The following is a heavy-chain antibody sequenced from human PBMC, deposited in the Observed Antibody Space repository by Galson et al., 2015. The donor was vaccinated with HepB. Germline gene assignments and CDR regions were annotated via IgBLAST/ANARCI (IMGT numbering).Heavy chain of an antibody. CDR1: GFIFTNFA. CDR3: ARGGDRSTSESRIFDY. V-gene: IGHV3-30*14. J-gene: IGHJ4*02. Sequence: SLRLSCAASGFIFTNFAMHWVRQAPGKGLEWVTFISFGANMQHYADSVRGRFTISRDNSKNTISLQMNSLRHDDTAVYYCARGGDRSTSESRIFDYWGQGVLLTVSS. CDR2: ISFGANMQ. D-gene: IGHD2-21*01.